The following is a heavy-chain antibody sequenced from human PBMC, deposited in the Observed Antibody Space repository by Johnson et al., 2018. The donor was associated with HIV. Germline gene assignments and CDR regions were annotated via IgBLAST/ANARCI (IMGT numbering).Heavy chain of an antibody. V-gene: IGHV3-13*01. J-gene: IGHJ3*02. CDR1: GFTFSSYD. CDR2: IGTAGDT. Sequence: VHLVESGGGLVQPGGSLRLSCAASGFTFSSYDMHWVRQATGKGLEWVSAIGTAGDTYYPGSVKGRFTISRENAKNSLYLQMNSLRAEDTAVYYCAKDCVGVWWSRAFDIWGQGTMVTVSS. CDR3: AKDCVGVWWSRAFDI. D-gene: IGHD2-21*01.